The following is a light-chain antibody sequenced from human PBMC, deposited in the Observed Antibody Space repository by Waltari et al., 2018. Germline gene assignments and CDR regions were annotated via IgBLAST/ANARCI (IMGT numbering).Light chain of an antibody. CDR3: QTGGHGTWV. CDR1: SGHSSNI. CDR2: VNSDGSH. Sequence: QLVLTQSPSASASLGASVKLTCTLSSGHSSNIIAWLQQQPEKGPRYLMKVNSDGSHSKGDDMPDRFSGSSSGAERYLTSSSVQSEDEADYYCQTGGHGTWVFGGGTTLTVL. V-gene: IGLV4-69*01. J-gene: IGLJ3*02.